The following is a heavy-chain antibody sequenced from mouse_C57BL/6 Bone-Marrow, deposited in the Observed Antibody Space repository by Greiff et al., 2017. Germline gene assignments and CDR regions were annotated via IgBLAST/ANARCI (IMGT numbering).Heavy chain of an antibody. Sequence: EVQGVESGGGLVKPGGSLKLSCAASGFTFSSYTMSWVRQTPEKRLRGVAAISGGGGNTYYPDSVKGRFTISRDNDKNILYLQMSSLRSEDTALYYCSRQVTTVLATKYFDVWGTGTTVTVSS. V-gene: IGHV5-9*01. CDR1: GFTFSSYT. CDR2: ISGGGGNT. D-gene: IGHD1-1*01. CDR3: SRQVTTVLATKYFDV. J-gene: IGHJ1*03.